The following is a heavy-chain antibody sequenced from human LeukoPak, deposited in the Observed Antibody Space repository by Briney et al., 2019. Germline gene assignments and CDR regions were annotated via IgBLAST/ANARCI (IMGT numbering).Heavy chain of an antibody. D-gene: IGHD2-2*01. J-gene: IGHJ4*02. Sequence: GGSLRLSCAASGFTFSSYWMSWVRQAPGKGLEWVANIKQDGSEKYYVDSVKGRFTISRDNAKNSLYLQMNSLRAEDTAVYYCARVVVVPAAITPGGFDYWGQGTLSPSPQ. CDR2: IKQDGSEK. CDR3: ARVVVVPAAITPGGFDY. V-gene: IGHV3-7*01. CDR1: GFTFSSYW.